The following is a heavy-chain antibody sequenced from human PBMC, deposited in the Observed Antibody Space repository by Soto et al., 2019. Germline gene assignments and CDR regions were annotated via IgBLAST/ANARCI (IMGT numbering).Heavy chain of an antibody. CDR3: ATWHEREHAYDV. J-gene: IGHJ3*01. CDR1: GLTVSGKKY. V-gene: IGHV3-53*01. CDR2: LYDVDGS. D-gene: IGHD1-1*01. Sequence: GGGLIQPGGSPRLSCVASGLTVSGKKYVAWVRQAPGKGLEWVSALYDVDGSFYADSVKGRFTTSSDSSKTTVYLQMSELRPDDTAVYYCATWHEREHAYDVWGQGTTVTVCS.